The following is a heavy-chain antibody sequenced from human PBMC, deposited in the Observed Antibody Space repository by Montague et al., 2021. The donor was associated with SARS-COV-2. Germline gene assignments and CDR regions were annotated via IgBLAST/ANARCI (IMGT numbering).Heavy chain of an antibody. J-gene: IGHJ4*02. D-gene: IGHD5-24*01. CDR1: GGSIRSSDHY. V-gene: IGHV4-39*01. Sequence: SETLSLTCTVSGGSIRSSDHYWGWIRQPPGKGLEWIGSIYFSGNTYYNPSLQSRVTISVDTSKNQFSLRLRSVTAADMAVYYCARQDGMSTLSPGSLDHWGQGTLVTVSS. CDR3: ARQDGMSTLSPGSLDH. CDR2: IYFSGNT.